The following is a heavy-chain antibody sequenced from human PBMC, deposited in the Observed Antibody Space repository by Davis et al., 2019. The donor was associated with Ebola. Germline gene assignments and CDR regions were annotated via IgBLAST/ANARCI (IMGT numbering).Heavy chain of an antibody. V-gene: IGHV3-30*04. CDR3: AKGGNRDY. CDR1: GFTFSSYA. Sequence: GESLKISCAASGFTFSSYAMHWVRQAPGKGLEWVAVISYDGSNKYYADSVKGRFTISRDNSKNTLYLQMNSLRAEDTAVYYCAKGGNRDYWGQGTLVTVSS. J-gene: IGHJ4*02. CDR2: ISYDGSNK. D-gene: IGHD1-26*01.